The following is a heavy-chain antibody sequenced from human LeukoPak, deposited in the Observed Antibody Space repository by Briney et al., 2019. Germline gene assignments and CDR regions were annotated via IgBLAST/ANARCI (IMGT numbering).Heavy chain of an antibody. V-gene: IGHV3-53*01. Sequence: GGSLRLSCAASGFTVSSNYMSWVRQAPGKGLEWVSVIYGGGSTYYADSVKGRFTISRDNSKNTLYLQMNSLRAEDTAVYYCARVGPPYLAGKYYFDYWGQGTLVTVSS. CDR3: ARVGPPYLAGKYYFDY. CDR2: IYGGGST. CDR1: GFTVSSNY. J-gene: IGHJ4*02.